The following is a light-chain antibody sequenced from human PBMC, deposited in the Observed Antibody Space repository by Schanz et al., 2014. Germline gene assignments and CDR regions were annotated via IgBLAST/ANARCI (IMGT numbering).Light chain of an antibody. CDR2: GAS. J-gene: IGKJ1*01. V-gene: IGKV3-15*01. CDR1: ESVTRN. Sequence: EILMTQAPATLSVSPGERATLSCRASESVTRNLAWYQHKPGQAPRLLIHGASTRATGIPARFSGSGSETEFTLTISSLQSEDFVVYYCQQYNNWPRTFGQGTKVEIK. CDR3: QQYNNWPRT.